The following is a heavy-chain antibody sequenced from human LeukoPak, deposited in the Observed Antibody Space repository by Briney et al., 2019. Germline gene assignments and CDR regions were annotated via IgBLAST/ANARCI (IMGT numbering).Heavy chain of an antibody. CDR2: IYHSGST. CDR3: ATSGLVYGDYGFDY. Sequence: SETLPLTCAVSGYSISSGYYWGWIRQPPGKGLEWIGSIYHSGSTNYNPSLKSRVTISVDTSKNQFSLKLSSVTAADTAVYYCATSGLVYGDYGFDYWGQGTLVTVSS. J-gene: IGHJ4*02. V-gene: IGHV4-38-2*01. D-gene: IGHD4-17*01. CDR1: GYSISSGYY.